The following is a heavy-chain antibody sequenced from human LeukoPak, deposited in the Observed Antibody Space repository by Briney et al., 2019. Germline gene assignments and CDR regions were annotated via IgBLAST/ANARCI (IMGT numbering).Heavy chain of an antibody. CDR3: AKGPVVAVATYFFDY. Sequence: GGSLRLSCAASGFTFSNYAMTWVRQAPGKGLEWVSPISGSGGATFYADSVKGRFSISRDNSKNTLYVQMNSLSPEDTAVYYCAKGPVVAVATYFFDYWGQGTLVIVSS. D-gene: IGHD2-2*01. J-gene: IGHJ4*02. V-gene: IGHV3-23*01. CDR2: ISGSGGAT. CDR1: GFTFSNYA.